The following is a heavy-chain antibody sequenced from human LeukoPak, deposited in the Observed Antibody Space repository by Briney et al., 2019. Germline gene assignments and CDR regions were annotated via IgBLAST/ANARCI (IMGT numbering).Heavy chain of an antibody. CDR2: ISSSSSYI. CDR1: GFTFSSYT. Sequence: GGSLRLSCAASGFTFSSYTMKWVRQAPGKGLEWVSSISSSSSYIYYVDSVKGRFTISRDNAKNSLFLQMNSLRAEDTAVYYCARLHGAYPIDFWGQGTLVTVSS. CDR3: ARLHGAYPIDF. J-gene: IGHJ4*02. V-gene: IGHV3-21*01. D-gene: IGHD4/OR15-4a*01.